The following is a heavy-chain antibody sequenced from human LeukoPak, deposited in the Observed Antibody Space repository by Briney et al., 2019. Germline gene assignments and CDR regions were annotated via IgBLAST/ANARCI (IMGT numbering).Heavy chain of an antibody. Sequence: PSETLSLTCTVSGGSISSYYWNWIRQPPEKELEGIGYIYYSGSTNYNPSLKSRVTISVDTSKNQFSLRLNSLTAADTGVYYCARGGSSSSLNHFDNWGQGILVTVSS. CDR3: ARGGSSSSLNHFDN. J-gene: IGHJ4*02. CDR2: IYYSGST. V-gene: IGHV4-59*01. CDR1: GGSISSYY. D-gene: IGHD6-13*01.